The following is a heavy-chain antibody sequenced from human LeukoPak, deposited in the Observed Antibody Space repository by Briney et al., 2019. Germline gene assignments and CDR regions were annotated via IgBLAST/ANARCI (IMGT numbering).Heavy chain of an antibody. V-gene: IGHV3-23*01. CDR1: GFTFNSYA. CDR3: AKNFWSDRYYYYYMDV. CDR2: ITSGGST. J-gene: IGHJ6*03. Sequence: GGSLRLSCAASGFTFNSYAMSWARQAPGKGLEWVSAITSGGSTYYADSVKGRFTISRDNSKNTLYLQMNSLRAEDTAVYYCAKNFWSDRYYYYYMDVWGKGTTVTVS. D-gene: IGHD3-3*01.